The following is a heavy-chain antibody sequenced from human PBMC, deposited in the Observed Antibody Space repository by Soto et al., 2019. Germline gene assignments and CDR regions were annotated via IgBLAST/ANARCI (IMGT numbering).Heavy chain of an antibody. D-gene: IGHD2-2*01. CDR3: ARMGVSDIVVVPAARFRYGMDV. V-gene: IGHV1-69*13. J-gene: IGHJ6*02. CDR2: IIPIFGTA. Sequence: ASVKVSCKASGGTFSSYAISWVRQAPGQGLEWMGGIIPIFGTANYAQKFQGRVTITADESTSTAYMELSSLRSEDTAVYYCARMGVSDIVVVPAARFRYGMDVWGQGTTVTVS. CDR1: GGTFSSYA.